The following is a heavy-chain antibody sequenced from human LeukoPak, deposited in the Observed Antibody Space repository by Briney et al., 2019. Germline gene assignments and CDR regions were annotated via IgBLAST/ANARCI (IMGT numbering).Heavy chain of an antibody. V-gene: IGHV4-34*01. CDR2: IYYSGTA. D-gene: IGHD6-25*01. Sequence: SETLSLTCAVYGGSFSGYYWGWIRQPPGKGLEWIGNIYYSGTAYYNPSLKSRVTISVDTSKNQFSLKLSSVTAADTAVYYCARRIDIAAALVFDPWGQGTLVTVFS. J-gene: IGHJ5*02. CDR1: GGSFSGYY. CDR3: ARRIDIAAALVFDP.